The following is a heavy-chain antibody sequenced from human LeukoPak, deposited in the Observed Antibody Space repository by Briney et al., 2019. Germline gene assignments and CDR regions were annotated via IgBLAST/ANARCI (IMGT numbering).Heavy chain of an antibody. Sequence: GGSLRFSCAASGFTFSHYAMSWVRQGPGNGLEWVSTIDGSGRDTFYSDSVKGRFTISRDNSKNTLFLQMNSLGAEDTATYFCGGRTGSGSFYDYWGQGTLVTVSS. CDR2: IDGSGRDT. J-gene: IGHJ4*02. V-gene: IGHV3-23*01. CDR1: GFTFSHYA. CDR3: GGRTGSGSFYDY. D-gene: IGHD3-10*01.